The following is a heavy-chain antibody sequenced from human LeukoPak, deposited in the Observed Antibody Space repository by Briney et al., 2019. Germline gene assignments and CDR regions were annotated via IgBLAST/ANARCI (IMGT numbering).Heavy chain of an antibody. J-gene: IGHJ4*02. D-gene: IGHD4-17*01. CDR2: IYSGGST. CDR1: GFTVSSNY. CDR3: ARAGVYGDYVLYY. Sequence: GGSLRLSCAASGFTVSSNYMSWVRKAPGKGLEWVSVIYSGGSTYYADSVKGRFTISRDNSKNTLYLQMNSLRAEDTAVYYCARAGVYGDYVLYYWGQGTLVTVSS. V-gene: IGHV3-53*01.